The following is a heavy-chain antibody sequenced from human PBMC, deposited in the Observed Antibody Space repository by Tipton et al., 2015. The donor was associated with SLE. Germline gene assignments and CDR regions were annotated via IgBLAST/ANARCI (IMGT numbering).Heavy chain of an antibody. Sequence: GSLRLSCVASGFIFSNYEMYWVRQAPGKGLERVSHINNSGSYIYYADSVKGRFTISRDNAKNSLYLQMNSLRAEDTAVYYCARDGYGSAWFDPWGQGTLVTVSS. CDR1: GFIFSNYE. CDR3: ARDGYGSAWFDP. CDR2: INNSGSYI. J-gene: IGHJ5*02. V-gene: IGHV3-21*03. D-gene: IGHD3-10*01.